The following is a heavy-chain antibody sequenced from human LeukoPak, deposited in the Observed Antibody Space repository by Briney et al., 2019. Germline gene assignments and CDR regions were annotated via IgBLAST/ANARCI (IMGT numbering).Heavy chain of an antibody. CDR1: GYTFTSYD. CDR2: MNPNSSNT. CDR3: ARSIVVVVAATRFEDWFDP. D-gene: IGHD2-15*01. J-gene: IGHJ5*02. V-gene: IGHV1-8*01. Sequence: ASVKVSCKASGYTFTSYDISWVRQATGQGLEWMGWMNPNSSNTGYAQKVQGRVTMTRNTSISTAYMELSSLRSEDTAVYYCARSIVVVVAATRFEDWFDPWGQGTLVTVSS.